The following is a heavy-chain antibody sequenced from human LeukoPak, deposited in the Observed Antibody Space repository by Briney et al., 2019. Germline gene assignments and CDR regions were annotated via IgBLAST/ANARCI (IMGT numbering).Heavy chain of an antibody. D-gene: IGHD2-8*01. Sequence: GGSLRLSCAASGFTFSSYSMNWVRQAPRKGLEWGSSISSSSSYIYYADSWKGRFTISRHNAKNSVYVQRSSLRAEATAVYSCARSATGGNAYWGQGTLVTVSS. CDR1: GFTFSSYS. J-gene: IGHJ4*02. CDR3: ARSATGGNAY. CDR2: ISSSSSYI. V-gene: IGHV3-21*01.